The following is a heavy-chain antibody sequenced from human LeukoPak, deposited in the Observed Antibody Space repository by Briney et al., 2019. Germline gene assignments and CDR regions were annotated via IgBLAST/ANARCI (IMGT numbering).Heavy chain of an antibody. V-gene: IGHV7-4-1*02. Sequence: ASVQVSCKASGYTFTSYAMNWVRQAPGQGLEWMGWINTNTGNPTYAQGFTGRFVFSLDTSVSTAYLQISSLKAEDTAVYYCARDARGELYPPFDYWGQGTLVTVSS. CDR2: INTNTGNP. D-gene: IGHD1-26*01. CDR3: ARDARGELYPPFDY. J-gene: IGHJ4*02. CDR1: GYTFTSYA.